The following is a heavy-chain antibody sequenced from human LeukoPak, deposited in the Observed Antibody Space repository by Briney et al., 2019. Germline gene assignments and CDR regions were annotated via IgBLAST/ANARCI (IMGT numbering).Heavy chain of an antibody. CDR3: ARTPKKYGDYVTYFDY. CDR2: IYYSGST. D-gene: IGHD4-17*01. J-gene: IGHJ4*02. V-gene: IGHV4-59*08. CDR1: GGSISSYY. Sequence: SETLSLTCTVSGGSISSYYWSWIRQPPGKGLEWIGYIYYSGSTNYNPSLKSRVTISVDTSKNQFSLKLSSVTAADTAVYYCARTPKKYGDYVTYFDYWGQGTLVTVSS.